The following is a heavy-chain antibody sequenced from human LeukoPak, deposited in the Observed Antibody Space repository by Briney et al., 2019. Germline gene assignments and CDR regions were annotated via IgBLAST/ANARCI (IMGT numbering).Heavy chain of an antibody. D-gene: IGHD5-18*01. CDR2: INHGGST. CDR1: GVSFSGYY. J-gene: IGHJ4*02. V-gene: IGHV4-34*01. CDR3: TRGTLKYPGGYSYGLAF. Sequence: SETLSLTCAVYGVSFSGYYWSWIRQPPGKGLEWIGEINHGGSTNYNPSLKSRGPISVDTSKNHFSLKLSSATAADTAVYYCTRGTLKYPGGYSYGLAFWGQGALVTVSS.